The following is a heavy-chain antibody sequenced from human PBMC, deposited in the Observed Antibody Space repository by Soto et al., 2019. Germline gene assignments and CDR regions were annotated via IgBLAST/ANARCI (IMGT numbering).Heavy chain of an antibody. J-gene: IGHJ6*02. CDR2: FSSKGGTT. Sequence: GSLRLSCSAPGFSFSNYAMHWVRQAPGKGLQYVSGFSSKGGTTYYADSVKGSFTISRDNSKNTLYLQMSSLRREDTAVYYCVKEMASAPIGSPYYFDGMDVWGQGTTVTVS. CDR3: VKEMASAPIGSPYYFDGMDV. V-gene: IGHV3-64D*06. CDR1: GFSFSNYA. D-gene: IGHD2-2*01.